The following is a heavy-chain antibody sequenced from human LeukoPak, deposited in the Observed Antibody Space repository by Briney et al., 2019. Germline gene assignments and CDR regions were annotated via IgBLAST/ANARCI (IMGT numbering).Heavy chain of an antibody. D-gene: IGHD1-20*01. Sequence: GGSLRLSCAASGFTFDDYGMSWVRHAPGKGLEWVSGINWNGGSTGYADSVKGRFTISRDNAKNSLYLQMNRLRAEDTALYYCAKGMYNWNDVNLMIDYWGQGTLVTVSS. CDR1: GFTFDDYG. V-gene: IGHV3-20*04. CDR3: AKGMYNWNDVNLMIDY. J-gene: IGHJ4*02. CDR2: INWNGGST.